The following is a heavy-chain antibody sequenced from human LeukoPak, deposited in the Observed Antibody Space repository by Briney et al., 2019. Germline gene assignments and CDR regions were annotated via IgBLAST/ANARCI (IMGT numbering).Heavy chain of an antibody. J-gene: IGHJ5*02. CDR2: ISAYNGNT. Sequence: ASVKVSCKASGYTFTSYGISWVRQAPGQGLEWMGWISAYNGNTNYAQKLQGRVTMTTDTSTSTAYMELRSLRSDDTAVYYCARMVGYVWGSYRYYWFDPWGQGTLVTVSS. CDR1: GYTFTSYG. V-gene: IGHV1-18*01. CDR3: ARMVGYVWGSYRYYWFDP. D-gene: IGHD3-16*02.